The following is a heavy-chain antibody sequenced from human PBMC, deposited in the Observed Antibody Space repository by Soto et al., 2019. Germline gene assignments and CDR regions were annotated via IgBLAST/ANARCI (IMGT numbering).Heavy chain of an antibody. D-gene: IGHD3-16*01. Sequence: EVQLVESGGGLVQPGGSLRLSCAASGFTVSSNYMSWVRQAPGKGLVWVSVVYIGGNTYYAESVEDRFTISRDNFQNMLYLQMTSLRAEDTAVYYWAGSVGGGFDYWGQGTLVTVSS. CDR2: VYIGGNT. CDR1: GFTVSSNY. CDR3: AGSVGGGFDY. V-gene: IGHV3-66*01. J-gene: IGHJ4*02.